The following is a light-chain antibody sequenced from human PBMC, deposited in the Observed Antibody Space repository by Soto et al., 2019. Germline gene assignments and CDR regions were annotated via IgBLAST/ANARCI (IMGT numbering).Light chain of an antibody. CDR2: GAS. V-gene: IGKV3-15*01. J-gene: IGKJ1*01. CDR1: QSVSSN. Sequence: EIVMTQSPATLSVSPGERATLSCRASQSVSSNLAWYQQKPGQAPRLLIYGASTRATGIPARFSGSGSGTEFTLTISSLQSEDFAVSYCQQYNNWWTFGQGTEVEIK. CDR3: QQYNNWWT.